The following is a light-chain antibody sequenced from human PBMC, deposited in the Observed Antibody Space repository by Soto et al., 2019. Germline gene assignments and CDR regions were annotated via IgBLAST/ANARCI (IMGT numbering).Light chain of an antibody. CDR1: QSIISW. Sequence: DIQMTQYPSSVSPTAGDRVTINCRASQSIISWLAWYQQKPGKAHKHLIYKASTLKSGVPSRFSGSGSATELTLNISSLQPDDFATYYCQHYNSYSEAFGQGTKV. CDR3: QHYNSYSEA. J-gene: IGKJ1*01. V-gene: IGKV1-5*03. CDR2: KAS.